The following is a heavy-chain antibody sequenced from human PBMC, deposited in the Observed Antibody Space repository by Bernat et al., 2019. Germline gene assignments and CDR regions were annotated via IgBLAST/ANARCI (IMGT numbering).Heavy chain of an antibody. CDR3: ARESSDYGDYANAFDI. CDR2: IYHSGST. V-gene: IGHV4-39*07. J-gene: IGHJ3*02. CDR1: GGSISSSSYY. Sequence: QLQLQESGPGLVKPSETLSLTCTVSGGSISSSSYYWGWIRQPPGKGLEWIGSIYHSGSTYYNPSLKSRVTISVDTSKNQFSLKLSSVTAADTAVYYCARESSDYGDYANAFDIWGQGTMVTVSS. D-gene: IGHD4-17*01.